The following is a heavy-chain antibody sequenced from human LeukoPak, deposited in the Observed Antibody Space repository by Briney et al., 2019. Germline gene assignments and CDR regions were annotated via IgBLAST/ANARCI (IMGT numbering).Heavy chain of an antibody. CDR3: ASVEYRSGWYAFDY. CDR2: SYYSGST. CDR1: GGSISSSSYY. Sequence: SETLSLTCTVSGGSISSSSYYWGWIRQPGGKGLEWIGSSYYSGSTYYHPSLQSRVTISVDTSKNQFSLKLTSVTAADTAVYYCASVEYRSGWYAFDYWGQGPLVTVSS. V-gene: IGHV4-39*01. D-gene: IGHD6-19*01. J-gene: IGHJ4*02.